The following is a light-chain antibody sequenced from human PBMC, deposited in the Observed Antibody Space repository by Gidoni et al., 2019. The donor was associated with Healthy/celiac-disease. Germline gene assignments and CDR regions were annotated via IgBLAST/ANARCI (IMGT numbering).Light chain of an antibody. Sequence: YELTQPPSVSVSPGQTASITCSGDKLGDKYACWYQQKPGQSPVLVIYQDSKRPSGIPERFSGSNSGNTATLTISGTQAMDEADYYCQAWDSSISWVFGGGTKLTVL. CDR2: QDS. CDR3: QAWDSSISWV. V-gene: IGLV3-1*01. CDR1: KLGDKY. J-gene: IGLJ2*01.